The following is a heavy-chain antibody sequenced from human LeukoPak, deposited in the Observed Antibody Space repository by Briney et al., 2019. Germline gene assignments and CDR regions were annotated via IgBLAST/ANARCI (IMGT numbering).Heavy chain of an antibody. J-gene: IGHJ4*02. CDR1: GGTFSSYA. CDR3: ARLGDGYNLDY. Sequence: ASVKVSCKASGGTFSSYAISWVRQAPGQGLEWMGRIIPIFGTANYAQKFQGRVTITTVESTSTAYMELSSLRSEDTAVYYCARLGDGYNLDYWGQGTLVTVSS. CDR2: IIPIFGTA. D-gene: IGHD5-24*01. V-gene: IGHV1-69*05.